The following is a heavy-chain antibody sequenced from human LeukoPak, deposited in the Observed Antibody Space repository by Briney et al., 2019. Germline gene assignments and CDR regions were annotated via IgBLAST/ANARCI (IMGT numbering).Heavy chain of an antibody. J-gene: IGHJ4*02. D-gene: IGHD1-26*01. CDR2: MYSSGRT. CDR3: ARSSGSVDY. Sequence: SETLSLTCTVSGGSISSSDYSWGWIRQPPGKALEWIGSMYSSGRTYFNPSLKSRVTISVDTSKNQFSLKLSSVTAADTAVYYCARSSGSVDYWGQGTLVTVSS. CDR1: GGSISSSDYS. V-gene: IGHV4-39*07.